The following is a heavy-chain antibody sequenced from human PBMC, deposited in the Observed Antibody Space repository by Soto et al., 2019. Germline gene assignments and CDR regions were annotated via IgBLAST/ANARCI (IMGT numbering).Heavy chain of an antibody. D-gene: IGHD2-8*01. CDR1: GFSFSTYA. CDR2: IAYHGSSS. V-gene: IGHV3-64D*08. J-gene: IGHJ6*02. Sequence: GGSLRLSCAVSGFSFSTYAMHWVRRAPGRGLEFVSVIAYHGSSSFYADSLKGRFTVSRDNSRNTLYLHMNNLRPEDSATYYCVKDRSPNWNYPGMDVWGQGTTVTVSS. CDR3: VKDRSPNWNYPGMDV.